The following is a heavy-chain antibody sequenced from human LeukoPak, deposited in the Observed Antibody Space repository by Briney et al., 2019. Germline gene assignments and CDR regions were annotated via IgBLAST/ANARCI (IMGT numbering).Heavy chain of an antibody. CDR3: ARGSEWELLSCDF. CDR1: GFTFSSYS. D-gene: IGHD1-26*01. V-gene: IGHV3-21*01. J-gene: IGHJ4*02. CDR2: ISTSSSYI. Sequence: GGSLRLSCAASGFTFSSYSMNWVRQAPGKGLEWVSSISTSSSYIYYADSVKGRFTISRDNAKNSLHLQMNSLRAEDTAVCYCARGSEWELLSCDFWGQGTVVTVSS.